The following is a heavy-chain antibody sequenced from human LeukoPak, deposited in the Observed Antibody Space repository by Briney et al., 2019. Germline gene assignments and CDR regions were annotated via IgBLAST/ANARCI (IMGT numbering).Heavy chain of an antibody. CDR3: ARQWFGELWPIDY. CDR1: GYTFTGYY. J-gene: IGHJ4*02. D-gene: IGHD3-10*01. CDR2: INAGNGNT. Sequence: ASVKVSCKASGYTFTGYYMHWVRQAPGQRLEWMGWINAGNGNTKYSQKFQGRVTITRDTSASTAYMELSSLRSEDTAVYYCARQWFGELWPIDYWGQGTLVTVSS. V-gene: IGHV1-3*01.